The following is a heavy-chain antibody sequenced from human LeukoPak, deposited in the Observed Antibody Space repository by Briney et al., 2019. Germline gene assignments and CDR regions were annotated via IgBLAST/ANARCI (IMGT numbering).Heavy chain of an antibody. CDR3: AKDEWLRGYYYYYMDV. Sequence: PGGSLRLSCAASGFTFDDYNMHWVRQAPGKGLEWVSLITWNGDSTYYADSVEGRFTISRDNSKNSLYLQMNSLRTEDTALYYCAKDEWLRGYYYYYMDVWGKGTTVTVSS. D-gene: IGHD5-12*01. V-gene: IGHV3-43*01. CDR1: GFTFDDYN. CDR2: ITWNGDST. J-gene: IGHJ6*03.